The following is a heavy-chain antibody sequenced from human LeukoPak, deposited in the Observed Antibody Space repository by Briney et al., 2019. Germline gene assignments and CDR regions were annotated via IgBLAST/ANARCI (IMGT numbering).Heavy chain of an antibody. V-gene: IGHV3-21*01. Sequence: PGGSLRLSCAASGFSFRSYNMNWVRQAPGKGLEWVSFISSASSYKYYADSVKGRFTTSRDNSKNSLYLQMNSLRAEDTAVYYCARDYDYDSSGTPRWYFDLWGRGTLVTVS. CDR3: ARDYDYDSSGTPRWYFDL. D-gene: IGHD3-22*01. J-gene: IGHJ2*01. CDR2: ISSASSYK. CDR1: GFSFRSYN.